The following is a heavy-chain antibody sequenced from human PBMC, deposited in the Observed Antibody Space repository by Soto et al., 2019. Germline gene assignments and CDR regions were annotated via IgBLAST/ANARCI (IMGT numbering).Heavy chain of an antibody. CDR2: IVPVFDRP. J-gene: IGHJ4*02. V-gene: IGHV1-69*13. D-gene: IGHD6-19*01. CDR3: PRGAAFAVAGLGYFDY. CDR1: GGRFSNFG. Sequence: SSVKVSCQTSGGRFSNFGISWVRLGPGQGLEWMGGIVPVFDRPNYAQRFRGRLTITADESTSTGYMELISLRAEDTAVYYCPRGAAFAVAGLGYFDYWGQGSLVTASS.